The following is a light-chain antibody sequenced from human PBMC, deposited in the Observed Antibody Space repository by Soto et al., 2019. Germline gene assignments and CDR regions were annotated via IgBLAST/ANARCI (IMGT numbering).Light chain of an antibody. CDR2: EVN. J-gene: IGLJ1*01. V-gene: IGLV2-23*02. CDR1: SSNVGSYKL. CDR3: CSSGGSPTYV. Sequence: QSVLTQPAPVSGSPGQSITISCTGTSSNVGSYKLVSWYQQHPGKAPKLMIFEVNKRPSGVSNRFSGSKSGNTASLTISGLKVEDEADYYCCSSGGSPTYVFGTGTKVT.